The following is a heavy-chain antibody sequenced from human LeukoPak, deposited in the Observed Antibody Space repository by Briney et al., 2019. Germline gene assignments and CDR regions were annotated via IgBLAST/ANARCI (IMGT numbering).Heavy chain of an antibody. CDR3: ARRGYSYGYYWFDP. D-gene: IGHD5-18*01. J-gene: IGHJ5*02. CDR1: GYTFTSYA. V-gene: IGHV7-4-1*01. CDR2: INTNTGNP. Sequence: ASVKVSCKASGYTFTSYAMNWVRQAPGQGLEWMGWINTNTGNPTYAQGFTGRFVFSVDTSVSTAYLKIGSLKAEDTAVYYCARRGYSYGYYWFDPWGQGTLVTVSS.